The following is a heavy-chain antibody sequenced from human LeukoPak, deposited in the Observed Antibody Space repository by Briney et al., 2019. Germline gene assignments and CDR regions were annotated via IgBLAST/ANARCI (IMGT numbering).Heavy chain of an antibody. CDR1: GGTFSSYA. CDR2: IIPILGIA. CDR3: ARAQLRYFDWLPYYYGMDV. Sequence: GSSVKVSCKASGGTFSSYAISWVRQAPGRGLEWMGRIIPILGIANYAQKFQGRVTITADKSTSTAYMELSSLRSEDTAVYYCARAQLRYFDWLPYYYGMDVWGQGTTVTVSS. V-gene: IGHV1-69*04. D-gene: IGHD3-9*01. J-gene: IGHJ6*02.